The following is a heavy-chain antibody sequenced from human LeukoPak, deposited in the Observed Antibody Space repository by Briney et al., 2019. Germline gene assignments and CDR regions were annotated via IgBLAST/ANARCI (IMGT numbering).Heavy chain of an antibody. CDR1: GFTFRSYA. D-gene: IGHD1-26*01. J-gene: IGHJ3*02. CDR3: ARGGSYLSAFDI. CDR2: ISDSGGST. Sequence: GGSLRLSCAASGFTFRSYAMSWVRQAPGKGLEWVSAISDSGGSTYYADSVKGRFTISRDNSKNTLYLQMNSLRAEDTAVYYCARGGSYLSAFDIWGQGTMVTVSS. V-gene: IGHV3-23*01.